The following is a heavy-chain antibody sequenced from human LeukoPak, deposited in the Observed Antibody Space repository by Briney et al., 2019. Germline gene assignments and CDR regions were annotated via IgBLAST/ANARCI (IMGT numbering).Heavy chain of an antibody. V-gene: IGHV3-15*01. J-gene: IGHJ3*02. CDR3: TTEGSGSYYGDAFDI. CDR1: GFTFSNAW. Sequence: GGSLRLSCAASGFTFSNAWMSWVRQAPGKGLEWVGRIKSKTDGGTTDYAAPVKGRFTISRDDSKNTLYLQMNSLKTEDTAVYYCTTEGSGSYYGDAFDIWGQGTMVTVSS. D-gene: IGHD1-26*01. CDR2: IKSKTDGGTT.